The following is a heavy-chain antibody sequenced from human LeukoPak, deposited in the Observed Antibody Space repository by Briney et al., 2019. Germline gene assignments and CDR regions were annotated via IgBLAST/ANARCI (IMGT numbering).Heavy chain of an antibody. V-gene: IGHV3-7*03. J-gene: IGHJ4*02. CDR3: AKGSYYDSSGSFYFDY. D-gene: IGHD3-22*01. CDR2: IKQDGSEK. Sequence: GGSLRLSCAAFGFTFSSYWMSWVRQAPGKGLEWVANIKQDGSEKYYVDSVKGRFTISRDNSKNTLYVQVNSLGTEDTAAYYCAKGSYYDSSGSFYFDYWGQGTLVTVSS. CDR1: GFTFSSYW.